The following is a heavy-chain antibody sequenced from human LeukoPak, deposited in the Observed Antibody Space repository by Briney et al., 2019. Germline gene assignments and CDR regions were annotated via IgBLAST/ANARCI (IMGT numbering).Heavy chain of an antibody. V-gene: IGHV3-21*01. CDR3: ATYPKVHYDSHPVGYFDY. CDR2: ISTSSSYI. CDR1: GFTFSSYS. D-gene: IGHD3-22*01. Sequence: PGGSLRLSCAASGFTFSSYSMNWVRQAPGKWLEWVSFISTSSSYIHNADSVRGRFTISRDNAENSLYLQMNSLRAEDTAVYYCATYPKVHYDSHPVGYFDYWGQGTLVTVSS. J-gene: IGHJ4*02.